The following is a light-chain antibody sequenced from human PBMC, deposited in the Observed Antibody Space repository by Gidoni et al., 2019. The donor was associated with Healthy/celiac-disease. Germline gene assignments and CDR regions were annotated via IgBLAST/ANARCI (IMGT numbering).Light chain of an antibody. CDR1: QSVSSNF. CDR2: DAS. J-gene: IGKJ2*01. Sequence: EIVLTQSPGTLSLSPGERATLSCRASQSVSSNFLAWYQQKPGQAPRLLIYDASSRATGIPDRFSGSGSGTDFTLTISRLEPEDFALYYCQQYGSSLYTFXQXTKLEIK. V-gene: IGKV3-20*01. CDR3: QQYGSSLYT.